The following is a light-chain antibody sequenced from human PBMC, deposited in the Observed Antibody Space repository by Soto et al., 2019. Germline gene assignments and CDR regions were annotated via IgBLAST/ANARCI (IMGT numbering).Light chain of an antibody. J-gene: IGKJ1*01. Sequence: DIQMTQSPSTLSASVGDRVTITCRASQSISSWLAWYQQKPGKAPKLLIYDVSSLASGVPSRFSGSGSGTEFTLTISSLQPDDFATYYCQQYNSYSWTFGQGTKVDIK. CDR3: QQYNSYSWT. CDR1: QSISSW. CDR2: DVS. V-gene: IGKV1-5*01.